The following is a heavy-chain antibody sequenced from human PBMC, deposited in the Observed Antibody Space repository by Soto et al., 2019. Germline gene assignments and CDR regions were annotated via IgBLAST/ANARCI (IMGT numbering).Heavy chain of an antibody. J-gene: IGHJ4*02. CDR3: ASTRNSYERPVLY. V-gene: IGHV1-46*01. Sequence: QVHLMQSGAEVKKPGASVKISCEASGFTFTNFYIHWVRRAPGRGLEWMGTTNPPGRRSTYAQNFLGRITVAADTSSSAVYMQLSRLTPDDTAVSYCASTRNSYERPVLYWGQGTPVTVSS. CDR1: GFTFTNFY. D-gene: IGHD5-18*01. CDR2: TNPPGRRS.